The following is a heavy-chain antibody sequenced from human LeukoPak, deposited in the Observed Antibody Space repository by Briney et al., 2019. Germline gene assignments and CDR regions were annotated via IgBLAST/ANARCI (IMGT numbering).Heavy chain of an antibody. CDR1: GVSFSGYY. J-gene: IGHJ6*02. V-gene: IGHV4-34*01. Sequence: SETLSLTCAVYGVSFSGYYWSWIRQPPGKGLEWVGEINHSGSTNYNPSLKSRVTISVDTSKNQFSLKLSSVTAADTAVYYCARKVAIGYYYYGMDVWGQGTTVTVSS. D-gene: IGHD2-15*01. CDR2: INHSGST. CDR3: ARKVAIGYYYYGMDV.